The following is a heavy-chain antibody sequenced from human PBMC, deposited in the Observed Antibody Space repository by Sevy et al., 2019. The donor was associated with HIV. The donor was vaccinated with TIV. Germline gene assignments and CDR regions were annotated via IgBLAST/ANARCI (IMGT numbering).Heavy chain of an antibody. V-gene: IGHV1-69*13. CDR3: ARDSDIVLVPAASYLGY. J-gene: IGHJ4*02. CDR2: IIPIFGTA. CDR1: GGTFSSYA. Sequence: ASVKVSCKASGGTFSSYAISWVRQAPGQGLEWMGGIIPIFGTANYAQKFQGRVTITADESTSTDYMELSSLRSEDTAVYYCARDSDIVLVPAASYLGYWGQGTLVTVSS. D-gene: IGHD2-2*01.